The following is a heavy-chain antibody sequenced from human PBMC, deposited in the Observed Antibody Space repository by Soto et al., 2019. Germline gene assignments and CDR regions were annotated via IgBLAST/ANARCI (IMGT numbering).Heavy chain of an antibody. Sequence: SETLSLTCTVSGGSISSYYWSWIRQPPGKGLEWIGYIYYSGSTNYNPSLKSRVTISVDTSKNQFSLKLSSVTAADTAVYYCARVKQPNYYGSGRYYYYYMDVWGKGTTVTVSS. CDR1: GGSISSYY. D-gene: IGHD3-10*01. V-gene: IGHV4-59*01. J-gene: IGHJ6*03. CDR3: ARVKQPNYYGSGRYYYYYMDV. CDR2: IYYSGST.